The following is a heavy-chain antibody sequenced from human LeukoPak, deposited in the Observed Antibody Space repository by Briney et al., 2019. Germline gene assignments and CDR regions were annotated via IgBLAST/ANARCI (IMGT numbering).Heavy chain of an antibody. D-gene: IGHD4-17*01. CDR3: ARDRDGDYPDY. Sequence: SETLSLTCTVSGGSISSGDYYWSWIRQPPGKGLEWIGYIYYSGSTYYNPSLKSRVTISVDTSKNQFSLKLSSVTAADMAVYYCARDRDGDYPDYWGQGTLVTVSS. CDR2: IYYSGST. CDR1: GGSISSGDYY. V-gene: IGHV4-30-4*01. J-gene: IGHJ4*02.